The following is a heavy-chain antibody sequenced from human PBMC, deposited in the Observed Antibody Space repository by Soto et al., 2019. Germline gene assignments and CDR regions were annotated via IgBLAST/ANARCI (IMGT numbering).Heavy chain of an antibody. D-gene: IGHD4-4*01. CDR1: GYTFTGYY. V-gene: IGHV1-2*02. J-gene: IGHJ6*02. CDR2: INPNSGCT. CDR3: ASPYSNYHYYYYGMDV. Sequence: ASVKVSFKASGYTFTGYYMHWLLQAPGQGLEWMGWINPNSGCTNYAQKFQGRVTMTRDTSISTAYMELSRLRSDDTAVYYCASPYSNYHYYYYGMDVWGQGTTVTVSS.